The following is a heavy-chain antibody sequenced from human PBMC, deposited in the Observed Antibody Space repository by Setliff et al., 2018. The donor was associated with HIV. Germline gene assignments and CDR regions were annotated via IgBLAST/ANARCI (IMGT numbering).Heavy chain of an antibody. J-gene: IGHJ4*02. D-gene: IGHD3-22*01. CDR1: GFSISSRYY. CDR3: ARDVLDVVISFYGF. CDR2: IYHTGRS. Sequence: SETLSLTCDVSGFSISSRYYGGWIRQSPGKGLEWIGNIYHTGRSYYNPSLNDRATISLDTSKNQFSLKLNSVTAADTAVYYCARDVLDVVISFYGFWGQGIPVTVSS. V-gene: IGHV4-38-2*02.